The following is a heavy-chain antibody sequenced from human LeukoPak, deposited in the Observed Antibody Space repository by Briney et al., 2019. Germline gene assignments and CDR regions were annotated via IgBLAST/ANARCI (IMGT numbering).Heavy chain of an antibody. CDR3: ARDPGAQIYAGTLANDY. J-gene: IGHJ4*02. Sequence: ASVKVSCKASAYIFTGYYLHWMRQAPGQRFEWMGWINPNNGDTNYAQKFQGRVTMTRDTSISTAYLELSRLRSGDTAVYCCARDPGAQIYAGTLANDYGGQGTLVTVSS. CDR1: AYIFTGYY. CDR2: INPNNGDT. D-gene: IGHD6-13*01. V-gene: IGHV1-2*02.